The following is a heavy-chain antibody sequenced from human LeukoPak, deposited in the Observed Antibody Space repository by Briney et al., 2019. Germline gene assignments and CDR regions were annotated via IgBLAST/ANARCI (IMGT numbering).Heavy chain of an antibody. V-gene: IGHV3-48*03. CDR1: GFTFTIYY. J-gene: IGHJ3*02. CDR2: ISSSGTTI. D-gene: IGHD7-27*01. Sequence: GGSLRLSYAVSGFTFTIYYKNWVRQTPGRGLEWVSYISSSGTTICYADSVKGRFTISRDNAKNSLYLQMNSLRAEDTAVYYCKRELWGTGSSDMCGQGTMVTVSS. CDR3: KRELWGTGSSDM.